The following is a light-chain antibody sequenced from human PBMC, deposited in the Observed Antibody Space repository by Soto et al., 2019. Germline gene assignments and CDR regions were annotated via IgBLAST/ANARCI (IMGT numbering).Light chain of an antibody. V-gene: IGLV2-14*01. J-gene: IGLJ1*01. CDR1: SSDVGAYNF. CDR2: EVS. CDR3: SSYTSRSTYV. Sequence: QSALTQPASVSGSPGQSITISCTGTSSDVGAYNFVSWSQQHPGKAPKLMIYEVSHRVSGVSDRFSASKSGNTASLTISGLQPGDEADYYCSSYTSRSTYVFGPGTKLTVL.